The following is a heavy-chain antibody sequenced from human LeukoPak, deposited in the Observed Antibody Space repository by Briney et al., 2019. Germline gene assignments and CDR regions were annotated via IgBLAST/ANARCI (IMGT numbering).Heavy chain of an antibody. CDR2: IYPGDSDT. Sequence: GESLKISFKGSGYSFTSYWIGWVRQMPGKGLEWMGIIYPGDSDTRYSPSFQGQVTISADKSISTAYLQWSSLKASDTAMYYCARHVFSDTVYYYYYMDVWGKGTTVTVSS. CDR3: ARHVFSDTVYYYYYMDV. D-gene: IGHD5-18*01. V-gene: IGHV5-51*01. J-gene: IGHJ6*03. CDR1: GYSFTSYW.